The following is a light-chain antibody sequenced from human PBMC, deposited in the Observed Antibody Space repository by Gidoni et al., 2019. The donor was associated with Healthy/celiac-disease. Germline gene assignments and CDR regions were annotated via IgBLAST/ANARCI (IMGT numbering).Light chain of an antibody. CDR1: QSVSSN. J-gene: IGKJ1*01. CDR3: QQYNNWPRT. V-gene: IGKV3-15*01. Sequence: EIVMTPSPATLSVSPEERATLSCRASQSVSSNLAWYQQKPGQAPRLLIYGASTRATGIPARFSGSGSGTEFTLTISSLQSEDFAVYYCQQYNNWPRTFGQGTKVEIK. CDR2: GAS.